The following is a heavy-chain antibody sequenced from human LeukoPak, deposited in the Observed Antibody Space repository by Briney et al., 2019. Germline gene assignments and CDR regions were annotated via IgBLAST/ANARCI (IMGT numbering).Heavy chain of an antibody. J-gene: IGHJ6*03. D-gene: IGHD1-14*01. Sequence: PSETLSLTCAVSGGSISSSNWWSWVRQPPGKGLEWIGEIYHSGSTNYNPSLKSRVTISVDKSKNQFSLKLSSVTAADTAVYYCARAIRSQWRYYYCYYMDVWGKGTTVTVSS. V-gene: IGHV4-4*02. CDR1: GGSISSSNW. CDR3: ARAIRSQWRYYYCYYMDV. CDR2: IYHSGST.